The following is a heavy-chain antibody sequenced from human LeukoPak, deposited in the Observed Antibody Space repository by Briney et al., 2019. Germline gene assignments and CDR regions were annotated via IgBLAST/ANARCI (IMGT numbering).Heavy chain of an antibody. CDR2: INPSVGST. V-gene: IGHV1-46*01. Sequence: ASVKVSCKASGYTFTNYYMHWARQAPGHGLEWMGIINPSVGSTTYAQEFQGRVTMTRDTSTSTVYMELSSLRSEDTAVYYCARQLGATTSTHFDYWGQGTLVTVSS. CDR1: GYTFTNYY. J-gene: IGHJ4*02. CDR3: ARQLGATTSTHFDY. D-gene: IGHD1-26*01.